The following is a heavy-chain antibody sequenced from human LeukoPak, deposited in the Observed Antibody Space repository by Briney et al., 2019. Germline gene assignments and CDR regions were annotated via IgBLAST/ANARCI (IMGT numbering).Heavy chain of an antibody. CDR1: GFNVRTNY. CDR3: AKDAQWEMKDS. J-gene: IGHJ4*02. CDR2: IYPGGST. D-gene: IGHD1-26*01. Sequence: PGGSLRLSCAASGFNVRTNYMSWVRQAPGKGLEWVSIIYPGGSTYYADSMKGRSTISRDNSRNTLYLQIHSLTAEDTAIYYCAKDAQWEMKDSWGQGALVTVSS. V-gene: IGHV3-53*01.